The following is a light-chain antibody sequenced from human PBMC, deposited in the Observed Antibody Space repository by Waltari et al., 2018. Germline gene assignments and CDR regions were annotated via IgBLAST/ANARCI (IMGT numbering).Light chain of an antibody. V-gene: IGLV2-14*03. CDR1: SGDVGAHNY. Sequence: QSVLTQSASVSGSPGQSIPISCTVTSGDVGAHNYVSWYQQHPGKAPQLIIYDVSKRPSGVSNRISASKSGNTASLTISGLQAEDEAHYYCNSYTSSTNVVFGGGTKLTVL. J-gene: IGLJ2*01. CDR2: DVS. CDR3: NSYTSSTNVV.